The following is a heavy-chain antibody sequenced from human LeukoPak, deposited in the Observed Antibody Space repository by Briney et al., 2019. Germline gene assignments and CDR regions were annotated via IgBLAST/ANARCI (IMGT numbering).Heavy chain of an antibody. Sequence: GGSLRLSCAASGFTFSSYGMHWVRQAPGKGLEWVAVISYDGSNKYYADSVKGRFTISRDNSKNTLYLQMNSLRAEDTAVYYCAKDLSMVATRYYFDYWGQRTLVTVSS. J-gene: IGHJ4*02. V-gene: IGHV3-30*18. CDR2: ISYDGSNK. CDR3: AKDLSMVATRYYFDY. CDR1: GFTFSSYG. D-gene: IGHD5-12*01.